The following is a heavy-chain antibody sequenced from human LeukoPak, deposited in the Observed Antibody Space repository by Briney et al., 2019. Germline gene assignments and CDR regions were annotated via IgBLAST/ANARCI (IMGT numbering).Heavy chain of an antibody. Sequence: GGSLRLSCAASGFTFSSYWMSWVHQAPGKGLEWVANIKQDGSEKYYVDSVKGRFTISRDNAKNSLYLQMNSLRAEDTAVYYCASSYYYDSSGYYRFDYWGQGTLVTVSS. CDR2: IKQDGSEK. D-gene: IGHD3-22*01. J-gene: IGHJ4*02. CDR3: ASSYYYDSSGYYRFDY. V-gene: IGHV3-7*01. CDR1: GFTFSSYW.